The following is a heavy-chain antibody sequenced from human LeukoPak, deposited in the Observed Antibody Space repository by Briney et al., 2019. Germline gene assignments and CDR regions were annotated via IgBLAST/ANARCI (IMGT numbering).Heavy chain of an antibody. V-gene: IGHV4-61*02. CDR2: IYTSGST. D-gene: IGHD3-22*01. CDR3: AGASGFYDSGGYYSGFDC. J-gene: IGHJ4*02. Sequence: ASETLSLTCTVSGGSIWSGNYYWNWIRQPAGKGLEWIGRIYTSGSTNYNPSLKSRVIMSLDTSKNQVSLKLSSVTAADTAVYYCAGASGFYDSGGYYSGFDCWGQGALVTVSS. CDR1: GGSIWSGNYY.